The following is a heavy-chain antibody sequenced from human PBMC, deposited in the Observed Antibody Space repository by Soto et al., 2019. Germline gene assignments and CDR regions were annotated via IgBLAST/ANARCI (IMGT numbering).Heavy chain of an antibody. CDR1: GFTFSSYG. CDR2: IWYDGSNK. J-gene: IGHJ3*02. Sequence: GGSLRLSCAASGFTFSSYGMHWVRQAPGKGLEWVAVIWYDGSNKYYADSVKGRFTISRDNSKNTLYLQMNSLRAEDTAVYYCARDCIAAGSPYSSSWYSAFDIWGQGTMVTVSS. CDR3: ARDCIAAGSPYSSSWYSAFDI. V-gene: IGHV3-33*01. D-gene: IGHD6-13*01.